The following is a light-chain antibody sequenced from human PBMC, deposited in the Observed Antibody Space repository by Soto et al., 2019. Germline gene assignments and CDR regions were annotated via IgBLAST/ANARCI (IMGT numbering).Light chain of an antibody. CDR3: QQYRNFPPLP. J-gene: IGKJ4*01. CDR1: QSVGSA. V-gene: IGKV3-15*01. CDR2: AAS. Sequence: EIVMTQSPATLSVSPGETATLSCRASQSVGSAVAWYQHKPGQAPRLLIVAASIRATGVPGRFTGGGSGTEFTHSISSLQSEDFAVYYCQQYRNFPPLPFGGGNTVEIK.